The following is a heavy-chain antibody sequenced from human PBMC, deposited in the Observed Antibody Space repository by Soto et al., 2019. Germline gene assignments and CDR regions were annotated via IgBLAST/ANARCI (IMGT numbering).Heavy chain of an antibody. CDR3: ARAPLYRTTVTKEKGYGMDV. Sequence: QVQLQESGPGLVKPSQTLSLTCTVSGGSISSGGNYWSWIRQHPGKGLQWIGYIYYSGTPYYNPSXXXRVTISVSTPXXQXSXXLSSLTAEDTAVYHCARAPLYRTTVTKEKGYGMDVWGQGTTVTASS. J-gene: IGHJ6*02. CDR2: IYYSGTP. V-gene: IGHV4-31*03. D-gene: IGHD4-17*01. CDR1: GGSISSGGNY.